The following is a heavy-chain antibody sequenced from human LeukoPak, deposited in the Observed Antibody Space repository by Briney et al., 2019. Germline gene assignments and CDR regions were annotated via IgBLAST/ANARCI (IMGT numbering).Heavy chain of an antibody. CDR2: IYSDGST. CDR3: ARDTYDYVWGSYPRAYFDY. J-gene: IGHJ4*02. Sequence: GGSLRLSCAASGFTVSSNYMSWVRQAPGKGLEWVSVIYSDGSTYYADSVKGRFTISRDNSKNTLYLQMNSLRAEDTAVYYCARDTYDYVWGSYPRAYFDYWGQGTLVTVSS. D-gene: IGHD3-16*02. V-gene: IGHV3-66*01. CDR1: GFTVSSNY.